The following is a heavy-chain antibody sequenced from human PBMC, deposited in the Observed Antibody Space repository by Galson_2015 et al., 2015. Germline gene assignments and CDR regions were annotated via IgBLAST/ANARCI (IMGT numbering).Heavy chain of an antibody. CDR2: LYYSGTT. V-gene: IGHV4-59*04. D-gene: IGHD6-13*01. CDR1: GGSVGGFH. Sequence: LSLTCTVSGGSVGGFHWSWIRQAPGKGLAWIGNLYYSGTTYYNPSFKSRVTLSLDTSRNHFSLKLTSVNAADTAVYYCARQYSSNWHIPEYFQHWGQGTLVTVSS. CDR3: ARQYSSNWHIPEYFQH. J-gene: IGHJ1*01.